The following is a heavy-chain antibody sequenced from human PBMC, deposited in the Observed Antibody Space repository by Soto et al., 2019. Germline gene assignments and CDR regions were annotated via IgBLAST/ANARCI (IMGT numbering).Heavy chain of an antibody. D-gene: IGHD1-7*01. V-gene: IGHV3-30*04. CDR2: ISYDGSRK. CDR3: ARDPHSNSHSPFDY. J-gene: IGHJ4*02. Sequence: DGVRKNTGKGLEWVAVISYDGSRKYYADSVEGRFTISRDNAKASLYLQMDSLRDEDTAVYYCARDPHSNSHSPFDYSGQAPLVTLS.